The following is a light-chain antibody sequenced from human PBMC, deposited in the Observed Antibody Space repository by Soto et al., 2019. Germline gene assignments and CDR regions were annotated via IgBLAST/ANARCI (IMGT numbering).Light chain of an antibody. CDR1: RSFASSY. CDR2: AAS. V-gene: IGKV3-20*01. J-gene: IGKJ2*01. Sequence: EIGLTQSPVTLSLSPGERATLSCRASRSFASSYLGWYQQKPGQAPRLLIYAASTRATGIPDRFSGSGSATDFPLTIRRLEPADSAVYYCQPYDSSPQYTFGQGTKLEIK. CDR3: QPYDSSPQYT.